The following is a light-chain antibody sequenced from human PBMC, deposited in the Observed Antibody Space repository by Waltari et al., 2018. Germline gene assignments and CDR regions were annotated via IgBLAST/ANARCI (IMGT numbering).Light chain of an antibody. CDR1: SSNIGNNY. V-gene: IGLV1-51*02. CDR2: ENS. J-gene: IGLJ7*01. CDR3: GTWDSSLSGTV. Sequence: QSVLTQPPSVSAAPGQRVTISCSGGSSNIGNNYVSWYRQFPGTAPKLLIYENSRRPPGIPGRFTGSKSGTSATLDITGRQAGDEADYSCGTWDSSLSGTVFGGGTLLTVL.